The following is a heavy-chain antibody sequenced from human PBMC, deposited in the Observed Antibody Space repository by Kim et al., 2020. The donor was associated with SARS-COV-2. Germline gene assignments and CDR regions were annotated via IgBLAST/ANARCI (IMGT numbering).Heavy chain of an antibody. CDR3: ARGDYTSSWYAYY. CDR2: IWYDGSNK. J-gene: IGHJ4*02. Sequence: GGSLRLSCAASGFSFSSYGMHWVRQAPGKGLEWVALIWYDGSNKYYADSVKGRFTISRDNSRSTLYLQMNSLRAEDTAVYYCARGDYTSSWYAYYWGQGT. V-gene: IGHV3-33*01. CDR1: GFSFSSYG. D-gene: IGHD6-13*01.